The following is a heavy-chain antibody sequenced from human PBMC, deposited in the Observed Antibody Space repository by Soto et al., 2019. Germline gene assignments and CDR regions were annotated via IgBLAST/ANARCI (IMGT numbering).Heavy chain of an antibody. D-gene: IGHD1-26*01. CDR2: IYYSGST. V-gene: IGHV4-59*01. CDR1: GGAFSSYY. Sequence: SETLSLTFTVSGGAFSSYYWTWIRHHPRKGLEWIGYIYYSGSTNYDPTLKSRVTISVDTSKNQFSLKLSSVTAADTAVYYCARGRGSRFDYWGQGTLVTVSS. J-gene: IGHJ4*02. CDR3: ARGRGSRFDY.